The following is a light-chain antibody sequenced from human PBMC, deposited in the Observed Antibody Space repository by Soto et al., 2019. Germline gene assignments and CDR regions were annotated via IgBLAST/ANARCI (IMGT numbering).Light chain of an antibody. J-gene: IGKJ4*01. CDR3: QQRSNWPPPT. CDR1: QSVSSY. V-gene: IGKV3-11*01. Sequence: EIVLTQSPATLSLSPGERATLSCRASQSVSSYLAWYQQKPGQAPRLLIYDASNRATGIPARFSGSGSGTDFTLTISSPEPEDFAVYYCQQRSNWPPPTFGGGTKVEIK. CDR2: DAS.